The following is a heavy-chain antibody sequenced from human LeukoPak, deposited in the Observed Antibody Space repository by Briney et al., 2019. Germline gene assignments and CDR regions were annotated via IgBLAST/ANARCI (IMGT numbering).Heavy chain of an antibody. V-gene: IGHV1-8*02. CDR1: GYTFTSYD. CDR2: MNPNSGNT. Sequence: ASVKVSCKASGYTFTSYDINWVRQATGQGLEWMGWMNPNSGNTGYAQKFQGRVTITRDTSISTAYMELSSLSSEDTAVYYCARDYSPYYYDSSGYSSDVFDMWGQGTMVIVSS. D-gene: IGHD3-22*01. CDR3: ARDYSPYYYDSSGYSSDVFDM. J-gene: IGHJ3*02.